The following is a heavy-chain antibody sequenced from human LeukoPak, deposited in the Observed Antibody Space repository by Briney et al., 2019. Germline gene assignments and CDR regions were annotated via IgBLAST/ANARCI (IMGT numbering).Heavy chain of an antibody. Sequence: GGSLRLSCAASGFTFSSYWMSWVRQAPGKGLEWVANIKQDGSEKYYVDSVKGRFTISRDNAKNSLYLQMNSLRAEDTAVYYCARDRDFWSGYYDYYYYMDVWGKGTTVTVSS. CDR1: GFTFSSYW. CDR2: IKQDGSEK. CDR3: ARDRDFWSGYYDYYYYMDV. V-gene: IGHV3-7*01. D-gene: IGHD3-3*01. J-gene: IGHJ6*03.